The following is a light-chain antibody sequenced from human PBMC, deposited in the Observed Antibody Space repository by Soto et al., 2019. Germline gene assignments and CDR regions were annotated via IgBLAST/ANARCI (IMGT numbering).Light chain of an antibody. CDR2: EVS. J-gene: IGLJ2*01. V-gene: IGLV2-8*01. Sequence: QSVLTQPPSASGSPGQSVTISCTGTSSDVGGYNYVSWYQQHPGKAPKLMISEVSKRPSGVPYRFSGSKSGNTASLTVSGLQAEDEADYYCSSFAGNSNLVFGGGTKLTVL. CDR3: SSFAGNSNLV. CDR1: SSDVGGYNY.